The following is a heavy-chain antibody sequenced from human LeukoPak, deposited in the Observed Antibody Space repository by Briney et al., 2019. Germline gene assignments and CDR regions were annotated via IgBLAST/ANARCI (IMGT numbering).Heavy chain of an antibody. D-gene: IGHD2-2*01. CDR3: ARTHCSSSSCRLEWFDP. Sequence: ASVKVSCKASGYTFTSYGISWVRQAPGQGLEWMGWISAYNGNTNYAQKFQGRVTMTRNTSVSTAYMELCSLRSEDTAVYYCARTHCSSSSCRLEWFDPWGQGTLVTVSS. V-gene: IGHV1-18*01. J-gene: IGHJ5*02. CDR2: ISAYNGNT. CDR1: GYTFTSYG.